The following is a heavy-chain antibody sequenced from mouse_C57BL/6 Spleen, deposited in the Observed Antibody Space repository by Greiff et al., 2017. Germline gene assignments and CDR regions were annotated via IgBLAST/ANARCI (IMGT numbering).Heavy chain of an antibody. Sequence: VQLQQPGTELVKPGASVKLSCKASGYSFTSYWMHWVKQRPGQGLEWIGNINPSNGGTNYNENVKSKATLTVDNSSSTAYMQLSSLTSEDSAVYYCARYDYGSSPFAYWGQGTLVTVSA. V-gene: IGHV1-53*01. CDR1: GYSFTSYW. J-gene: IGHJ3*01. CDR3: ARYDYGSSPFAY. D-gene: IGHD1-1*01. CDR2: INPSNGGT.